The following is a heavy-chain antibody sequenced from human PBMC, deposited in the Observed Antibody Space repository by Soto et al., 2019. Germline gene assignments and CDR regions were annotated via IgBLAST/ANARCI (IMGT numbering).Heavy chain of an antibody. V-gene: IGHV3-48*01. J-gene: IGHJ4*02. CDR3: ARDHSGYASFYFDY. CDR2: INSSSTI. Sequence: PGGSLRLSCAASGFTLSSSSMNWDRQAPGKGLEWVSYINSSSTIYYADSVKGRFTISRDNAKNSLYLQMNSLRAEDTAVYYCARDHSGYASFYFDYWGQGTLVTVSS. D-gene: IGHD5-12*01. CDR1: GFTLSSSS.